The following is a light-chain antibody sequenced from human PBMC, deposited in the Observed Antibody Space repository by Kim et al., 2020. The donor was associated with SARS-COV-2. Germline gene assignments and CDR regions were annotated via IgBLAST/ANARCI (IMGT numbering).Light chain of an antibody. V-gene: IGLV9-49*01. CDR1: SGYSNDK. J-gene: IGLJ3*02. CDR2: VGTGGIVG. Sequence: LSSGYSNDKVDWYQHRPGKGPRFVMRVGTGGIVGSKGDGIPDRFSVLGSCLNRYLTIKNIQEEDESDYHCGADHGSGSNFVSWVFGGGTQLTVL. CDR3: GADHGSGSNFVSWV.